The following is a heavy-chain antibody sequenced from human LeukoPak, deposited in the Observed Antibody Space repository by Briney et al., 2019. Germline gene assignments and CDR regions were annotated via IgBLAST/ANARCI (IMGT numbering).Heavy chain of an antibody. CDR1: GGSISSYY. J-gene: IGHJ4*02. D-gene: IGHD6-19*01. CDR2: IYYSGST. Sequence: SETLSLTCTVSGGSISSYYWSWIRQPPGKGLEWIGYIYYSGSTNYNPSLKSRVTISVDTSKNQFSLKLSSVTAADTAVYYCARDREQWLGGVDFDYWGQGTLVTVSS. CDR3: ARDREQWLGGVDFDY. V-gene: IGHV4-59*01.